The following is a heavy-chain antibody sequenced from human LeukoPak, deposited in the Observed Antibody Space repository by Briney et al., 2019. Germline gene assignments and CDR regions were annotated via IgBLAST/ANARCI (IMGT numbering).Heavy chain of an antibody. Sequence: PGGSLRLSCAASGFTFSSYAMSWVRQAPGKGLEWVSYITSSSNMRHYADSVKGRFTISRDNAKNSVFLQMNSLSVDDSAMYYCARADGDYWGQGTLVTVSS. D-gene: IGHD5-24*01. CDR2: ITSSSNMR. CDR1: GFTFSSYA. V-gene: IGHV3-48*04. CDR3: ARADGDY. J-gene: IGHJ4*02.